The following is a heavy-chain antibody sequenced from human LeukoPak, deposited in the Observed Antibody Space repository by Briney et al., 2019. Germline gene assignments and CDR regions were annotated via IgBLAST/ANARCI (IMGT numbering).Heavy chain of an antibody. CDR3: ARGPGYLRSDAFDI. J-gene: IGHJ3*02. D-gene: IGHD3-22*01. Sequence: EASVKVSCKASGGTFSSYAISWVRQAPGQGLEWMGGIIPIFGTANYAQKFQGRVTITTDESTSTAYMEPSSLRSEDTAVYYCARGPGYLRSDAFDIWGQGTMVTVSS. CDR1: GGTFSSYA. V-gene: IGHV1-69*05. CDR2: IIPIFGTA.